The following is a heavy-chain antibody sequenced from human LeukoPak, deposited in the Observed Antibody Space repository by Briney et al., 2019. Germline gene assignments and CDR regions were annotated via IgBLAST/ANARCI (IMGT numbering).Heavy chain of an antibody. V-gene: IGHV1-24*01. J-gene: IGHJ6*04. D-gene: IGHD3-10*01. Sequence: ASVKVSCKASGHTLSGLSMNWVRQGPGKGLEWIGGFDPDDVETNYAQKFQGRVTITEGKSIETTYMELTSLTSEDTAVYYCATGHYYGSGRLPQAMDVWGKGTTVTISS. CDR2: FDPDDVET. CDR1: GHTLSGLS. CDR3: ATGHYYGSGRLPQAMDV.